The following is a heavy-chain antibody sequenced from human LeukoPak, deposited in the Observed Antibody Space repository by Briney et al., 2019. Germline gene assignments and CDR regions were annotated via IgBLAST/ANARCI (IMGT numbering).Heavy chain of an antibody. V-gene: IGHV1-2*04. CDR3: ARVFTEVGAAAAQSYYYYMDV. Sequence: ASVKVSCKASGYTFTDYYIHWVRQAPGQGLEWMGWINPKSGGTNYAQKFQDWVTMTRDTSISTAYMDLSRLRSEDTAVYYCARVFTEVGAAAAQSYYYYMDVWGKGTTVTVSS. J-gene: IGHJ6*03. D-gene: IGHD6-13*01. CDR2: INPKSGGT. CDR1: GYTFTDYY.